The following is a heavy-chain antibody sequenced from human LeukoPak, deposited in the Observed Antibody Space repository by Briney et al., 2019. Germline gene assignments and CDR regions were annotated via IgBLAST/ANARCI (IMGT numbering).Heavy chain of an antibody. Sequence: PGRSLRRSCAASGFTFSNYAMHWVRQAPGKGLEWVAVISYDGSNKYYADSVKGRFTISRDNSKNTLYLQVNSLRSEDTAVYYCARGRFPHYMYYGIDVWGQGTTVTVSS. V-gene: IGHV3-30-3*01. CDR1: GFTFSNYA. J-gene: IGHJ6*02. CDR3: ARGRFPHYMYYGIDV. D-gene: IGHD3-3*01. CDR2: ISYDGSNK.